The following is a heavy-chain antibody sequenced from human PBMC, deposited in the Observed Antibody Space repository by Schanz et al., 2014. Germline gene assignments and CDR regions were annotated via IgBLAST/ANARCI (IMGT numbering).Heavy chain of an antibody. J-gene: IGHJ5*02. Sequence: EVHLVESGGGLVQPGGSLRLSCAASGFTFSSYSMNWVRQAPGKGLEWVSYISSASSTINYADSVKGRFTISRDNAKNSLFLQMNSLRAEDTAVYYCARPALWFGDNCFDPGGQGTLVTVSS. V-gene: IGHV3-48*01. CDR1: GFTFSSYS. CDR2: ISSASSTI. D-gene: IGHD3-10*01. CDR3: ARPALWFGDNCFDP.